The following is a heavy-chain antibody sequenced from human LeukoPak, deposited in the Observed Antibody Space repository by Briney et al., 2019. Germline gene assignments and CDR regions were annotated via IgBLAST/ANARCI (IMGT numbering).Heavy chain of an antibody. V-gene: IGHV3-33*01. CDR1: GFTFSSYG. Sequence: GRSLRLFCAASGFTFSSYGMHWVRQAPGKGLEWVAVIWYDGSNKYYADSVKGRFTISRDNTKNTLYLQMNSLRAEDTAVYYCARGLLIGGFDYWGQGTLVTVSS. CDR3: ARGLLIGGFDY. J-gene: IGHJ4*02. D-gene: IGHD2-15*01. CDR2: IWYDGSNK.